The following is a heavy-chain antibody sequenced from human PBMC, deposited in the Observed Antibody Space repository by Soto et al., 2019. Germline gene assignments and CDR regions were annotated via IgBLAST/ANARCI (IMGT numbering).Heavy chain of an antibody. CDR2: IYHSGNN. D-gene: IGHD3-22*01. CDR1: GASISSTYW. V-gene: IGHV4-4*02. J-gene: IGHJ1*01. Sequence: QVQLQESGPGLVKPSGTLSLTCAVPGASISSTYWWSWVRQPPRKGLEWIGEIYHSGNNHYNPSLKSRFTISVDKSKNQFSLRLTPVTAADEAVYYCARDLEYYPDGSGQIRYFQHWGPGTLVTVSS. CDR3: ARDLEYYPDGSGQIRYFQH.